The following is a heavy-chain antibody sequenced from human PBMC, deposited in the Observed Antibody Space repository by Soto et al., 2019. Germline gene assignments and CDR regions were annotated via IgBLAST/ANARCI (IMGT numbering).Heavy chain of an antibody. CDR1: GFTFSSYS. Sequence: GGSLRLSCAASGFTFSSYSMNWVRQAPGKGLEWVSYISSSSSTIYYADSVKGRFTISRDNAKNSLYLQMNSLRAEDTAVYYCASLAANYYGSGSYYKLFDPWGQGTLVTVSS. D-gene: IGHD3-10*01. CDR3: ASLAANYYGSGSYYKLFDP. V-gene: IGHV3-48*01. CDR2: ISSSSSTI. J-gene: IGHJ5*02.